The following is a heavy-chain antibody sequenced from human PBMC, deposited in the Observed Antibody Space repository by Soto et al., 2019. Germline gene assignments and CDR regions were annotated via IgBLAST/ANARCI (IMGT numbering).Heavy chain of an antibody. D-gene: IGHD3-10*01. CDR1: GGSFSGPN. V-gene: IGHV4-34*01. CDR3: ARGWGFGFDP. CDR2: INHSGST. Sequence: QVQLQQWGAGLLKPSETLSLACAVYGGSFSGPNWSWIRQPPGKGLEWIGEINHSGSTNYNLSLKSRVTISIDTSKNQYSLKLSSVTAADTAVYYCARGWGFGFDPWGQGVLVTVSS. J-gene: IGHJ5*02.